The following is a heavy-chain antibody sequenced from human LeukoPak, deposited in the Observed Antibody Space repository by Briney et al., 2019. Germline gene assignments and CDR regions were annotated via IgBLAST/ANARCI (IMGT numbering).Heavy chain of an antibody. CDR2: IYDSGST. Sequence: SSETLSLTCAVYGGSFSGYSWSWIRQPPGKGLEWIGFIYDSGSTNYNPSLKSRVTISVDTSKNQFSLKLSSVTAADTAVYYCARRAWYFDLWGRGTLVTVSS. V-gene: IGHV4-59*01. CDR1: GGSFSGYS. CDR3: ARRAWYFDL. J-gene: IGHJ2*01.